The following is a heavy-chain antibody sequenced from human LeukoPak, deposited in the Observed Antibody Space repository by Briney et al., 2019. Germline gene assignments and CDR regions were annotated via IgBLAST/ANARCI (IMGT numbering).Heavy chain of an antibody. CDR3: AGGLMWYGSGSSYYMDV. CDR2: IIPIFGTA. CDR1: GGTFSSYA. Sequence: SVKVSCKASGGTFSSYAISWVRQAPGQGLEWMGGIIPIFGTANYAQKFQGRVTITADKSTSTAYMELRSLRSDDTAVYYCAGGLMWYGSGSSYYMDVWGKGTTVTISS. J-gene: IGHJ6*03. D-gene: IGHD3-10*01. V-gene: IGHV1-69*06.